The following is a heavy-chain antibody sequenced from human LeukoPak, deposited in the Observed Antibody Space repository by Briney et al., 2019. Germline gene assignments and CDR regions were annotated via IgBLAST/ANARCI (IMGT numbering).Heavy chain of an antibody. Sequence: PGGSLRLSCAASGLTLSSYSMHWVRQAPGKGLEFVSAISNNGGSTYYANSVKGRFTISRDISKNTLYLQMGSLRPEDMAVYYCARVDSGSACASWGQGILVTVSS. J-gene: IGHJ1*01. D-gene: IGHD6-19*01. CDR3: ARVDSGSACAS. CDR1: GLTLSSYS. CDR2: ISNNGGST. V-gene: IGHV3-64*01.